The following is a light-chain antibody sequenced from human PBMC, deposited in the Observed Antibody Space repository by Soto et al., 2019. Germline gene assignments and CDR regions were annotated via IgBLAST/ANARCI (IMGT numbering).Light chain of an antibody. CDR2: GNS. J-gene: IGLJ1*01. CDR1: SSNIGAHYD. Sequence: QFVLTQPPSVSGAPGQRVTISCTGSSSNIGAHYDVHWYQQLPGTAPKLLIYGNSNRPSGVPDRFSSSKSGTSASLAITGLQAEDGADYYCQSYDNSLSVYVFGTGTKLTVL. V-gene: IGLV1-40*01. CDR3: QSYDNSLSVYV.